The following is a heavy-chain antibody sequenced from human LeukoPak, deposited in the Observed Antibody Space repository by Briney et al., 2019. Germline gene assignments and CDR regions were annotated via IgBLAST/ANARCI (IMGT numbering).Heavy chain of an antibody. CDR2: IIPIFGTA. D-gene: IGHD3-10*02. CDR3: ARYDRAQWYFDL. J-gene: IGHJ2*01. Sequence: GASVEVSCKASGGTFSSYAISWVRQAPGRGLEWMGGIIPIFGTANYAQKFQGRVTITTDESTSTAYMELSSLRSEDTAVYYCARYDRAQWYFDLWGRGTLVTVSS. V-gene: IGHV1-69*05. CDR1: GGTFSSYA.